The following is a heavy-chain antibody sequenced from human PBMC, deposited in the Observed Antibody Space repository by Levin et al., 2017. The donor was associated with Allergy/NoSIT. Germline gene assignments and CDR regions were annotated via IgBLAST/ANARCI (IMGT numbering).Heavy chain of an antibody. CDR3: ARMFCSSTSCYAGMGLNWFDP. CDR1: GGSISSYY. Sequence: PSETLSLTCTVSGGSISSYYWSWIRQPPGKGLEWIGYIYYSGSTNYNPSLKSRVTISVDTSKNQFSLKLSSVTAADTAVYYCARMFCSSTSCYAGMGLNWFDPWGQGTLVTVSS. D-gene: IGHD2-2*01. CDR2: IYYSGST. V-gene: IGHV4-59*01. J-gene: IGHJ5*02.